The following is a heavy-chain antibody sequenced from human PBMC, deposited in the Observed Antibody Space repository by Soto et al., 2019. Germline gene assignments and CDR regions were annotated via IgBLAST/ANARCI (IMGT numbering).Heavy chain of an antibody. V-gene: IGHV3-23*01. CDR3: ARDVTTIFGVVIPFDI. D-gene: IGHD3-3*01. CDR2: ISGSGGST. J-gene: IGHJ3*02. Sequence: GGSLRLSCAASGFTFSSYAMSWVRQAPGKGLEWVSAISGSGGSTYYADSVKGRFTISRDNSKNTLYLQMNSLRAEDTAVYYCARDVTTIFGVVIPFDIWGQGTMVTVSS. CDR1: GFTFSSYA.